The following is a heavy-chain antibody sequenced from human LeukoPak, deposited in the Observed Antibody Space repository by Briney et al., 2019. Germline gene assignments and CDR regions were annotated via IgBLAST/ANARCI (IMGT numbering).Heavy chain of an antibody. V-gene: IGHV4-39*01. Sequence: PSETLSLTCTVSGGSVSSSGYYWGWIRQPPEKGLEWIGSIYYSGSTYYNPSLKSRVTISVDTSKNQFSLKLSSVTAADTAVYYCARLSMLGYCSGGSSSLAMDVWGKGTTVTISS. CDR2: IYYSGST. J-gene: IGHJ6*04. D-gene: IGHD2-15*01. CDR3: ARLSMLGYCSGGSSSLAMDV. CDR1: GGSVSSSGYY.